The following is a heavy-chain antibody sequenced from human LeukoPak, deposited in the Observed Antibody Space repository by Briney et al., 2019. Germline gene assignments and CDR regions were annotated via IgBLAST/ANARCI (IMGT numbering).Heavy chain of an antibody. CDR3: ARGVVVPAAMRWFLDY. V-gene: IGHV3-7*01. D-gene: IGHD2-2*01. J-gene: IGHJ4*02. CDR2: IKQDGDEK. CDR1: GFTLSSYW. Sequence: PGGSLRLSCAASGFTLSSYWMSWVRQAPGKGLEWVANIKQDGDEKSYLDSVKGRFTISRDNGKNSLYLQMNSLRAEDTAVYYCARGVVVPAAMRWFLDYWGQGTLVTVSS.